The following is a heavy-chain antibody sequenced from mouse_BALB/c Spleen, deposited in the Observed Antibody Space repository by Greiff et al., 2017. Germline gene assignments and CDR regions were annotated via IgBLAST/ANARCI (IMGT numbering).Heavy chain of an antibody. J-gene: IGHJ1*01. V-gene: IGHV7-3*02. CDR2: IRNKANGYTT. CDR1: GFTFTDYY. D-gene: IGHD2-3*01. CDR3: ARAPDGYYVWYCDV. Sequence: EVKLMESGGGLVQPGGSLRLSCATSGFTFTDYYMSWVRQPPGKALEWLGFIRNKANGYTTEYSASVKGRFTISRDNSQSILYLQMNTLRAEDSATYYCARAPDGYYVWYCDVWGAGTTVTVSS.